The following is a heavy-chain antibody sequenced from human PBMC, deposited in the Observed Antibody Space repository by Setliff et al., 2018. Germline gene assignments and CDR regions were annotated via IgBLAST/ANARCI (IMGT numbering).Heavy chain of an antibody. Sequence: PSETLSLTCAAYGGTFSDYYWTWIRQSPGKGLEWIGEINHSGTSNYNPSLNGRVSISMDTSKMQFSLRLRSVTAADTAVYFCARHYSYRVVITSKRGWFDPWGQGTLVTVSS. CDR1: GGTFSDYY. D-gene: IGHD3-22*01. CDR2: INHSGTS. CDR3: ARHYSYRVVITSKRGWFDP. J-gene: IGHJ5*02. V-gene: IGHV4-34*01.